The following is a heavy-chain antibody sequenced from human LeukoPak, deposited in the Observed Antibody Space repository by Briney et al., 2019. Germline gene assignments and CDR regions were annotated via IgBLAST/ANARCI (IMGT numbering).Heavy chain of an antibody. CDR3: ARESSPSFYGMDV. J-gene: IGHJ6*02. CDR1: GGSVSSGSYY. CDR2: IYYSGST. D-gene: IGHD2-2*01. V-gene: IGHV4-61*01. Sequence: PSETLSLTCTVSGGSVSSGSYYWSWIRQPPGKGLEWIGYIYYSGSTNYNPSLKSRVTLSVDTSKNQFSLKLSSVTAADTAVYYCARESSPSFYGMDVWGQGTTVTVSS.